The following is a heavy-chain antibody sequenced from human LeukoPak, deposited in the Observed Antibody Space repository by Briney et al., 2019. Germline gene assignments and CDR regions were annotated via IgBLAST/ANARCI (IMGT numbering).Heavy chain of an antibody. V-gene: IGHV4-59*08. J-gene: IGHJ5*02. D-gene: IGHD3-10*01. CDR1: GGSISSYY. CDR2: MYYSGST. CDR3: ARTYYYGSGSYYKRGWFDP. Sequence: PSETLSLTCTVSGGSISSYYWSWIRQPPGKGLEWIGYMYYSGSTNYNPSLKSRVTISVDTSKNQFSLKLSSVTAADTAVYYCARTYYYGSGSYYKRGWFDPWGQGTLVTVSS.